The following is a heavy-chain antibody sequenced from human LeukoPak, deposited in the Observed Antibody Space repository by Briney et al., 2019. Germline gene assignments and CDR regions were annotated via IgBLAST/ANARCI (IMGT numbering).Heavy chain of an antibody. CDR1: GFTVSSNY. V-gene: IGHV3-53*05. CDR3: ARGGDSSSWHDAFDI. J-gene: IGHJ3*02. D-gene: IGHD6-13*01. Sequence: GGSLRLSCAASGFTVSSNYMSWVRQAPGKGLEWVSVIYSGGSTYYADSVKGRFTISRDNSKNTLYLQMNSLRAKDTAVYYCARGGDSSSWHDAFDIWGQGTMVTVSS. CDR2: IYSGGST.